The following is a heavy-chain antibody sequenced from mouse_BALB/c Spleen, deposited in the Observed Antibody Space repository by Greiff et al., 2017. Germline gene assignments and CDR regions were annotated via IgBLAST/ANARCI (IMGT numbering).Heavy chain of an antibody. CDR1: GFNIKDTY. J-gene: IGHJ4*01. CDR2: IDPANGNT. CDR3: TRFELRRGTYYAMDY. V-gene: IGHV14-3*02. Sequence: EVQLQQSGAELVKPGASVKLSCTASGFNIKDTYMHWVKQRPEQGLEWIGRIDPANGNTKYDPKFQGKATITADTSSNTAYLQLSSLTSEDTAVYYCTRFELRRGTYYAMDYWGQGTSVTVSS. D-gene: IGHD2-4*01.